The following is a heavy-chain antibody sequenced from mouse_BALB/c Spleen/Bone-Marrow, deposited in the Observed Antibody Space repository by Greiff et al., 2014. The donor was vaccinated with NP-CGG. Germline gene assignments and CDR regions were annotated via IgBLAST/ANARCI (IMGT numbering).Heavy chain of an antibody. CDR3: AREEGYGEGEYFDV. CDR2: INPYNGGT. J-gene: IGHJ1*01. D-gene: IGHD1-2*01. Sequence: VHVKQSGPELVKPGASMKISCKASGYSFTGYTMNWVKQSHGKNLEWIGLINPYNGGTSYNQKFKGKATLTVDKSSSTAYMELLSLTSEDSAVYYCAREEGYGEGEYFDVWGAGTTVTVSS. CDR1: GYSFTGYT. V-gene: IGHV1-18*01.